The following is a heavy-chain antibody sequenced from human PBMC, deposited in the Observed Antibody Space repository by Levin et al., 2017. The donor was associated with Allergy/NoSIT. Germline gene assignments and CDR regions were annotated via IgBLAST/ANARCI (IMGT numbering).Heavy chain of an antibody. CDR1: GFTFSSYW. D-gene: IGHD3-10*01. CDR3: ARAQYYYGSGSYARGPFDY. J-gene: IGHJ4*02. Sequence: GESLKISCAASGFTFSSYWMSWVRQAPGKGLEWVANIKQDGSEKYYVDSVKGRFTISRDNAKNSLYLQMNSLRAEDTAVYYCARAQYYYGSGSYARGPFDYWGQGTLVTVSS. CDR2: IKQDGSEK. V-gene: IGHV3-7*01.